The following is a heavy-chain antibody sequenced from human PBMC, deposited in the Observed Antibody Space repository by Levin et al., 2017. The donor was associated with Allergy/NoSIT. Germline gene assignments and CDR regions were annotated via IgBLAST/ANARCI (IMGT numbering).Heavy chain of an antibody. CDR1: GGSISGGGYH. Sequence: SETLSLTCTVSGGSISGGGYHWTWLRQHPEKGLEWIGYIYYSGSTFYNPSLKSRLMISVYTSKNQFSLNVSSVTAADTSVYYCAREDGSTFDFWGQGALVTVAS. D-gene: IGHD2-2*03. V-gene: IGHV4-31*03. CDR2: IYYSGST. CDR3: AREDGSTFDF. J-gene: IGHJ4*02.